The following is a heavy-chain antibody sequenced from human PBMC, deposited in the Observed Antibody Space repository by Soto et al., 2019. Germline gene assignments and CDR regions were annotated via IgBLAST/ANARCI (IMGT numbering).Heavy chain of an antibody. D-gene: IGHD3-22*01. CDR2: INPSGGST. CDR1: GYTFTSYY. J-gene: IGHJ4*02. CDR3: ARVSYYDSSGYRHDVLDY. Sequence: QLQLVQSGAEVKKPGASVKVSCKASGYTFTSYYMHWVRQAPGQGLEWMGIINPSGGSTSYAQKFQGRVTMTRDTSTSTVYMERSSLRSEDTAVYYCARVSYYDSSGYRHDVLDYWGQGTLVTVSS. V-gene: IGHV1-46*03.